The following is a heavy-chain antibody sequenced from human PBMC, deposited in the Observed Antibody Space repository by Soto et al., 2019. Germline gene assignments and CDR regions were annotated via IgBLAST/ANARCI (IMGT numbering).Heavy chain of an antibody. CDR2: VSGYNGNT. D-gene: IGHD3-10*01. CDR3: ARGGLRSFDGLDI. Sequence: ASVKCSCEASGYTFTSYGFSWVRQAPGQGLEWMGWVSGYNGNTNYAQNLRGRVTMTTDTSTTTAYMELRSLRSDDTAVYYCARGGLRSFDGLDIWGQGTMVTVSS. CDR1: GYTFTSYG. V-gene: IGHV1-18*01. J-gene: IGHJ3*02.